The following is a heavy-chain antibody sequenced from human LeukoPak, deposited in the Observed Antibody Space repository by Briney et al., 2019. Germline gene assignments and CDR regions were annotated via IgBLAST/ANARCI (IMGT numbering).Heavy chain of an antibody. CDR2: IYSGGKT. CDR3: ARRAGEYSHPYDY. Sequence: GGSLRLSCTGSGFTVSSNSWSWVRQAPGKGLVWVSFIYSGGKTHSSDSVKGRFTISRDNSKNTLYLQMSSLRAEDTAIYYCARRAGEYSHPYDYWGQGTLVTVSS. V-gene: IGHV3-53*01. J-gene: IGHJ4*02. CDR1: GFTVSSNS. D-gene: IGHD2-15*01.